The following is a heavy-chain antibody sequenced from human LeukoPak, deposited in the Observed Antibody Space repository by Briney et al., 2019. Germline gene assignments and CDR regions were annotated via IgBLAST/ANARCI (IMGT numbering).Heavy chain of an antibody. D-gene: IGHD6-19*01. CDR3: AKDFLGAGYSSGWYGS. J-gene: IGHJ5*02. Sequence: GGSLRLSCAASGFTFTNHAMSWVRQAPGKGLEWVSGISWNSGSIGYADSVKGRFTISRDNAKNSLYLQMNSLRAEDTAFYYCAKDFLGAGYSSGWYGSWGQGTLVTVSS. CDR1: GFTFTNHA. CDR2: ISWNSGSI. V-gene: IGHV3-9*01.